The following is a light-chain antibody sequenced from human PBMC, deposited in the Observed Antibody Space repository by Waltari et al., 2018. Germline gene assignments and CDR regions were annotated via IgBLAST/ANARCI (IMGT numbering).Light chain of an antibody. Sequence: DIVMTQSPDSLAVSLGARATINCKSSQSLLYSSNNKNSLAWYQQKPGQPPKLLIYWASARESGVPDRFSASGSGTDFTLTISSRQAEDVAVYYCQQYYSTPLTFGGGTKVEIK. CDR2: WAS. J-gene: IGKJ4*01. V-gene: IGKV4-1*01. CDR3: QQYYSTPLT. CDR1: QSLLYSSNNKNS.